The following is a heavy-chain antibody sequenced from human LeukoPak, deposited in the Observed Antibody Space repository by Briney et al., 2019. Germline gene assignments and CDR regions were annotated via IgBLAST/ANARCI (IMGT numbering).Heavy chain of an antibody. J-gene: IGHJ5*02. V-gene: IGHV1-69*05. CDR2: IIPIFGTA. CDR3: ARERGNIVGAKGTGFDP. CDR1: GGTFSSYA. D-gene: IGHD1-26*01. Sequence: SVKVSCKASGGTFSSYAISWVRQALGQGLEWMGGIIPIFGTANYAQKFQGRVTMTRDTSISTAYMELSRLRSDDTAVYYCARERGNIVGAKGTGFDPWGQGTLVTVSS.